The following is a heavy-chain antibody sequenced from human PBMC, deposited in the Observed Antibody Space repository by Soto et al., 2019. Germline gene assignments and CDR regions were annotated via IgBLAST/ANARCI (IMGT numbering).Heavy chain of an antibody. CDR3: KGRGYHANWFDP. CDR1: GFTFSSYW. V-gene: IGHV3-74*01. CDR2: INSDGSST. J-gene: IGHJ5*02. D-gene: IGHD3-22*01. Sequence: EVQLVESGGGLVQPGGSLRLSCAASGFTFSSYWMHWVRQAPGKGLVWVSRINSDGSSTSYADSVKGRFTISRDNAKNTLYLQMNSLRAEDTAVYYCKGRGYHANWFDPWGQGTLVTVSS.